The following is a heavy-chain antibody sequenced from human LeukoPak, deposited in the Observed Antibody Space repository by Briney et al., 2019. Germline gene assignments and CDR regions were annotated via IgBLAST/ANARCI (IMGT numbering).Heavy chain of an antibody. CDR3: GRDFWSGYQGGYDY. D-gene: IGHD3-3*01. CDR2: INSDGSST. J-gene: IGHJ4*02. Sequence: GGSLRLFCAASGFTFSSYWMHWVRQAPGKGLVWVSRINSDGSSTSYADSVKGRFTISRDNAKNTLYLQMNSLRAEDTAVYYCGRDFWSGYQGGYDYWGQGTLVTVSS. CDR1: GFTFSSYW. V-gene: IGHV3-74*01.